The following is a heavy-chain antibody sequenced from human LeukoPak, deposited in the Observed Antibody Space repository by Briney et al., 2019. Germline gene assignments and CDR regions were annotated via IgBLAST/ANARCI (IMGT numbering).Heavy chain of an antibody. D-gene: IGHD1-7*01. CDR2: ISGSGGST. Sequence: GGSLRLSCAAAGFTFSSHGMSWVRQAPGKGLEWVSAISGSGGSTYYADSVKGRFTMSRDNSKNTLYLQMNSMRAEDTAVYYCAKVLVGTTCFEYWGQGTLVTVSS. CDR3: AKVLVGTTCFEY. J-gene: IGHJ4*02. V-gene: IGHV3-23*01. CDR1: GFTFSSHG.